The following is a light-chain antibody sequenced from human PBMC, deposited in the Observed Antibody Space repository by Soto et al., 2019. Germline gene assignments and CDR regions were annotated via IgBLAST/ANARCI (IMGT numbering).Light chain of an antibody. J-gene: IGLJ1*01. CDR2: DVS. CDR3: SSYTSSSTYV. Sequence: QSVRNQPASVSGAPGQAITISCTGTSSDVGNYNYVSWYQQHPGKAPKLMIHDVSNRPSGVSNRFSGSKSGNTASLTISGLQAEDEADYYCSSYTSSSTYVFGTGTKVTVL. V-gene: IGLV2-14*01. CDR1: SSDVGNYNY.